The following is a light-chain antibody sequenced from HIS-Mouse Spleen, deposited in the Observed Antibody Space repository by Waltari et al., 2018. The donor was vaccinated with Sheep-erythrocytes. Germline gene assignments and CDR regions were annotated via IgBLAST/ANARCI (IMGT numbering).Light chain of an antibody. CDR1: SSDVGGYNY. J-gene: IGLJ3*02. CDR2: EVS. Sequence: QSALTQPPSASGSPGQSVTISCTGTSSDVGGYNYVSWYQQHPGKAPKPMIHEVSKRPPWVPDRFSGSKSGHTASLTVSGLQAEDEADYYCSSYAGSNNWVFGGGTKLTVL. CDR3: SSYAGSNNWV. V-gene: IGLV2-8*01.